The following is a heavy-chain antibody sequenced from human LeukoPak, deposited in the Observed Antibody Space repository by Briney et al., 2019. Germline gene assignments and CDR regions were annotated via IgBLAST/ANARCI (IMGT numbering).Heavy chain of an antibody. CDR3: ARDPSLWFGELGY. CDR2: IGSSSSTI. CDR1: GFTFSSYS. Sequence: PGGSLRLSCAASGFTFSSYSMNWVRQAPGKGLEWVSYIGSSSSTIYYADSVKGRFTISRDNAKNSLYLQMNSLRAEDTAVYYCARDPSLWFGELGYWGQGTLVTVSS. V-gene: IGHV3-48*01. J-gene: IGHJ4*02. D-gene: IGHD3-10*01.